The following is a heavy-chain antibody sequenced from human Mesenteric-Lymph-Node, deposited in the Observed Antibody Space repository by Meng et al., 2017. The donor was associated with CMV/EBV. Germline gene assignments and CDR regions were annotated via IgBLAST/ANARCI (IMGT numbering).Heavy chain of an antibody. D-gene: IGHD2-21*01. CDR1: YAFSSYW. J-gene: IGHJ4*02. CDR3: ARRLVAGARLATSGAYDY. V-gene: IGHV5-51*01. CDR2: IYPGDSDT. Sequence: YAFSSYWIAWVRQMPGTGLEWMGTIYPGDSDTRYSPSLQGQVTISADRSTSTAYLQWSSLRASDTALYYCARRLVAGARLATSGAYDYWGQGTLVTVSS.